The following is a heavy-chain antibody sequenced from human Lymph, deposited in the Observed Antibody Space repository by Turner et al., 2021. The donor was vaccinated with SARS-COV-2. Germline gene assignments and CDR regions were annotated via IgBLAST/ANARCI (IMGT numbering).Heavy chain of an antibody. V-gene: IGHV4-59*02. Sequence: QVQLQVSGPGLVQPSETLSLTCTVSGGSVSAYYWSWIRQPPGKGLEWIGYIYYSGSTNYNPSLKSRVTISVDTSKNQFSLKLSSVTAADTAVYYCARDRTSYGDYWAGYYYGMDVWGQGTTVTVSS. J-gene: IGHJ6*02. CDR3: ARDRTSYGDYWAGYYYGMDV. CDR1: GGSVSAYY. D-gene: IGHD4-17*01. CDR2: IYYSGST.